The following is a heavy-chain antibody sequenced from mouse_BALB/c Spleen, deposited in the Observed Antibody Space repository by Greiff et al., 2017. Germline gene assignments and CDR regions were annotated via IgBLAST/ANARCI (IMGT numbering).Heavy chain of an antibody. Sequence: EVMLVESGGGLVKPGGSLKLSCAASGFTFSDYYMYWVRQTPEKRLEWVATISDGGSYTYYPDSVKGRFTITRDNAKNNMYLQMSSLKSEDTAMYYCARDLYDGSAWFAYWGQGTLVTVPA. J-gene: IGHJ3*01. CDR3: ARDLYDGSAWFAY. V-gene: IGHV5-4*02. CDR1: GFTFSDYY. D-gene: IGHD2-3*01. CDR2: ISDGGSYT.